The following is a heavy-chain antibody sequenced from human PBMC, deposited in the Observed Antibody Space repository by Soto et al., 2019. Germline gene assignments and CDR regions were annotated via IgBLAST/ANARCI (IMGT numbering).Heavy chain of an antibody. CDR2: VSATAGTA. CDR3: AKDRLAGGFDY. J-gene: IGHJ4*02. V-gene: IGHV3-23*01. D-gene: IGHD3-16*01. Sequence: PGGSLRLSCEASGFTFSYYAMSWLRQAPGKGLEWVSLVSATAGTAYYTDSVKGRFTISRDNSRNTVYLQMNSLRADDTAVYYCAKDRLAGGFDYWGQGTLVTVSS. CDR1: GFTFSYYA.